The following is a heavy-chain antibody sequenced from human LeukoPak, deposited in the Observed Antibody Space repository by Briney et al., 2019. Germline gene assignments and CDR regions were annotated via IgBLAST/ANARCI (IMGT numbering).Heavy chain of an antibody. D-gene: IGHD2-2*01. J-gene: IGHJ3*02. CDR3: ATQPQGCSSTSCWAFDI. CDR1: GYSFTSYW. CDR2: IYPGDSDT. V-gene: IGHV5-51*01. Sequence: GESLKISCKGSGYSFTSYWIGWVRQMPGKGLEWMGIIYPGDSDTRYSPSSQGQVTISADKSISTAYLQWSSLKASDTAMYYCATQPQGCSSTSCWAFDIWGQGTMVTVSS.